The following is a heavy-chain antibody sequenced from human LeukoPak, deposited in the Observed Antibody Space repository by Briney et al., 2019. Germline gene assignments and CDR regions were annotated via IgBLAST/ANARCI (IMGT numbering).Heavy chain of an antibody. CDR1: GYTFTSYY. CDR2: INPSGGST. CDR3: ATFSLLNFDY. Sequence: ASVKVSCKASGYTFTSYYMHWVRQAPGQGLEWMGIINPSGGSTIYAQKFQGRVTMTEDTSTDTAYMELSSLRSEDTAVYYCATFSLLNFDYWGQGTLVTVSS. J-gene: IGHJ4*02. V-gene: IGHV1-46*01. D-gene: IGHD3-3*02.